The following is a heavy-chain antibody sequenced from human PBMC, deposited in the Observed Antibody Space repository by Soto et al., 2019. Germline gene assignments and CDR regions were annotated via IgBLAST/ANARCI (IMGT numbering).Heavy chain of an antibody. CDR2: ISYDGSTD. CDR3: ASIVVVPPAQPLPYNWNYAY. D-gene: IGHD1-7*01. V-gene: IGHV3-30*04. Sequence: QVQLVESGGGVVQPGGSLRLSCSASGFSFSSYTMHWVRQAPGKGLEWVAVISYDGSTDYYADSVKGRFTISRDNSKNTLYVQMNSLRVEDTAVYYCASIVVVPPAQPLPYNWNYAYWGQGTLVTVPS. CDR1: GFSFSSYT. J-gene: IGHJ4*02.